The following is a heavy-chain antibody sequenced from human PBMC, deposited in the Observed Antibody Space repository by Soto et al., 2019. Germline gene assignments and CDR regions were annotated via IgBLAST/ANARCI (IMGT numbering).Heavy chain of an antibody. CDR3: ARARFSQWSHDYYGLDV. J-gene: IGHJ6*02. CDR1: GSLPVGSLSTYF. D-gene: IGHD3-3*01. Sequence: SETLSLTGGLSGSLPVGSLSTYFWTWSRQPPGKGLEWIGEINHSGSPNYSPSLRGRVTISLDTSKKQFSLNLRSVTAADTAVYFCARARFSQWSHDYYGLDVWGQGTTVTVSS. V-gene: IGHV4-34*01. CDR2: INHSGSP.